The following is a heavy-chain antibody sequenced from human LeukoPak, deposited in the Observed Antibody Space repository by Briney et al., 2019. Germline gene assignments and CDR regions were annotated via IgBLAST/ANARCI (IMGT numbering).Heavy chain of an antibody. Sequence: GGSLRLSCAASGFTFSSYAMSWVRQAPGKGLEWVSAISGSGGSTYYADSVKGRFTISRDNSKNTLYLQMNSLRAEDTAVYYCARAYDSSGYYIFHVDYWGQGTLVTVSS. V-gene: IGHV3-23*01. D-gene: IGHD3-22*01. J-gene: IGHJ4*02. CDR2: ISGSGGST. CDR3: ARAYDSSGYYIFHVDY. CDR1: GFTFSSYA.